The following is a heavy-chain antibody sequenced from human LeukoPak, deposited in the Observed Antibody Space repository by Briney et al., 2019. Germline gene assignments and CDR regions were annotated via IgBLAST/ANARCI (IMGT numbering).Heavy chain of an antibody. CDR3: ARDRGLVVINPDY. CDR1: EFTFSSYW. V-gene: IGHV3-7*01. D-gene: IGHD3-22*01. J-gene: IGHJ4*02. Sequence: GGSLRLSCAASEFTFSSYWMSWVRQAPGKGLEWVANIKQDGSEKYYVDSVKGRFTISRDNAKNSLYLQMNSLRAEDTAVYYCARDRGLVVINPDYWGQGTLVTVSP. CDR2: IKQDGSEK.